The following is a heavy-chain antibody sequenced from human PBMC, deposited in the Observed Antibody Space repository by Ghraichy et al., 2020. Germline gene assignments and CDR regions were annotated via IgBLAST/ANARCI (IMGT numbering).Heavy chain of an antibody. CDR1: GGSISSGNSY. D-gene: IGHD2-21*02. J-gene: IGHJ2*01. CDR2: IYTSGST. CDR3: ARGCGGDCYYRYFDL. V-gene: IGHV4-61*02. Sequence: SETLSITCTVSGGSISSGNSYWSWIRQPAGKGLEWIGRIYTSGSTNYNPSLKSRVTISVDTSQNHFSLKLTSVTAADTAVYYCARGCGGDCYYRYFDLWGRGTLVTVSS.